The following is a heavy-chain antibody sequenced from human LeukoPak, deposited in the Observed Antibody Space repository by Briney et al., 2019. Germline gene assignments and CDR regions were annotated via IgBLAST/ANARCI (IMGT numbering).Heavy chain of an antibody. CDR2: IISVVGTE. J-gene: IGHJ6*02. CDR3: ARDLVYSSPPAGMDV. V-gene: IGHV1-69*01. CDR1: GGTFSSYA. D-gene: IGHD6-13*01. Sequence: SLKLSCKASGGTFSSYAMSWVRQAPGQGLEWMGGIISVVGTEYYAEKFQGRFTITADDSKNTAYMELSSLRSEDTAVYYCARDLVYSSPPAGMDVWGQGTTVTVCS.